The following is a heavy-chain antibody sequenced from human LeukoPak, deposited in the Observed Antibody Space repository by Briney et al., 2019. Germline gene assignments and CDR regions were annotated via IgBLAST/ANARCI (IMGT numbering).Heavy chain of an antibody. CDR1: GFTFSNHW. CDR3: ARDPQILTGDNWFDP. Sequence: GGSLRLSCAASGFTFSNHWMHWVRQAPGKGLMWVSRINRGGSRTDYADSVKGRFTISRDNSKNTLYLQMNSLRAEDTAVYYCARDPQILTGDNWFDPWGQGTLVTVSS. J-gene: IGHJ5*02. CDR2: INRGGSRT. V-gene: IGHV3-74*01. D-gene: IGHD3-9*01.